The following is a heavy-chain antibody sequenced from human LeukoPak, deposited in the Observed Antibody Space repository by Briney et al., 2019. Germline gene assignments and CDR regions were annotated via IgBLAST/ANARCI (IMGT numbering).Heavy chain of an antibody. J-gene: IGHJ4*02. CDR3: ARGEWFSSTSCPCGY. V-gene: IGHV3-30*04. Sequence: GGSLRLSCAASGFTFGSYAMHWVRQAPGKGLEWVAVISYDGSNKYYADSVKGRFTISRDNSKNTLYLQMNSLRAEDTAVYYCARGEWFSSTSCPCGYWGQGTLVTVSS. CDR1: GFTFGSYA. CDR2: ISYDGSNK. D-gene: IGHD2-2*01.